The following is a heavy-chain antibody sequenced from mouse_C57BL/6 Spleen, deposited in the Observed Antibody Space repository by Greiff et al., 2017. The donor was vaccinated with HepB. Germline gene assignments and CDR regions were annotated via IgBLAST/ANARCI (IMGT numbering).Heavy chain of an antibody. CDR2: INPNNGGT. CDR3: AREGDYDGAPYAMDY. J-gene: IGHJ4*01. Sequence: EVQLQESGPELVKPGASVKMSCKASGYTFTDYNMHWVKQSHGKSLEWIGYINPNNGGTSYNQKFKGKATLTVNKSSSTAYMELRSLTSEDSAVYYCAREGDYDGAPYAMDYWGQGTSVTVSS. CDR1: GYTFTDYN. V-gene: IGHV1-22*01. D-gene: IGHD2-4*01.